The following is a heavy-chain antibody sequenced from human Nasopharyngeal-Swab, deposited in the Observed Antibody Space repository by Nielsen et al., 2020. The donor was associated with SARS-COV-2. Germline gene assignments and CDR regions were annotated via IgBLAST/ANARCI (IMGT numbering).Heavy chain of an antibody. CDR1: GYSFRSYG. D-gene: IGHD3-3*01. CDR3: ARDIEEWLVVPSLSFDY. CDR2: ISIYNGDR. J-gene: IGHJ4*02. V-gene: IGHV1-18*01. Sequence: ASVKVSCKASGYSFRSYGINWVRQAPGQGLEWMGWISIYNGDRNYAEKLQGRVSMTTDTSTTTAFMELRSLRSDDTAMYYCARDIEEWLVVPSLSFDYWGQGTLITVSS.